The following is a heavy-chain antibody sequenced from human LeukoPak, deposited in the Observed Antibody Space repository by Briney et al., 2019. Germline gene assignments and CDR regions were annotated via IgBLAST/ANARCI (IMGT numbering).Heavy chain of an antibody. CDR3: ARGPAAGRDFDY. CDR2: INHSGST. V-gene: IGHV4-34*01. J-gene: IGHJ4*02. D-gene: IGHD6-19*01. Sequence: SETLSLTCAVYGGPFSGYYWSWIRQPPGKGLEWIGEINHSGSTNYNPSLKSRVTISVDTSKNQFSLKLSSVTAADTAVYYCARGPAAGRDFDYWGQGTLVTVSS. CDR1: GGPFSGYY.